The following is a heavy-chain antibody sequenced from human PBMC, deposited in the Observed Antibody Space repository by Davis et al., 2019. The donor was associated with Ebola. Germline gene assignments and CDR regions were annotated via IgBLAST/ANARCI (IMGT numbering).Heavy chain of an antibody. CDR2: INPSGGST. D-gene: IGHD2-15*01. J-gene: IGHJ4*02. CDR1: GYTFTGYY. V-gene: IGHV1-46*01. CDR3: ARGGCSGGSCYSPDY. Sequence: AASVKVSCKASGYTFTGYYMHWVRQAPGQGLEWMGIINPSGGSTSYAQKFQGRVTMTRDTSTSTAYMELRSLRSDDTAVYYCARGGCSGGSCYSPDYWGQGTLVTVSS.